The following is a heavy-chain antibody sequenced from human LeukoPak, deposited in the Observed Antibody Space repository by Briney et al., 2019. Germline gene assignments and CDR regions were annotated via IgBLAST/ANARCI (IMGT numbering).Heavy chain of an antibody. D-gene: IGHD6-13*01. CDR3: ARTTAAGTYYFDY. CDR2: IYYSGST. V-gene: IGHV4-59*01. J-gene: IGHJ4*02. Sequence: SETLSLTCTASGGSISSYYWSWIRQPPGKGLEWIGYIYYSGSTNYNPSLKSRVTISVDTSKNQFSLKLSSVTAADTAVYYCARTTAAGTYYFDYWGQGTLVTVSS. CDR1: GGSISSYY.